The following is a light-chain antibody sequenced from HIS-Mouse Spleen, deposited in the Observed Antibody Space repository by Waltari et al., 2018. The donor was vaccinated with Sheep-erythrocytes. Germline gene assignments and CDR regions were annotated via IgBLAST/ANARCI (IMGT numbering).Light chain of an antibody. Sequence: EIVMTQSPATLSVSPGERATLSCRASQSVSSNLAWYQQTPGQAPRLLIYGASTRATGIPASFSGSGSGTEFTLTISSMQSEDFAVYYCQQYNNWPPGTFGQGTKLEIK. CDR3: QQYNNWPPGT. CDR2: GAS. CDR1: QSVSSN. V-gene: IGKV3-15*01. J-gene: IGKJ2*02.